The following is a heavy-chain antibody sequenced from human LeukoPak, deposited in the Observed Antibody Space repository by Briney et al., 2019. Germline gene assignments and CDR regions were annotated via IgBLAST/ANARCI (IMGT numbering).Heavy chain of an antibody. CDR1: GFTFSDYY. D-gene: IGHD5-18*01. Sequence: GGPLRLSCAASGFTFSDYYMSWIRQAPGKGLEWVSYISSSGSTIYYADSVKGRFTISRDNAKNSLYLQMNSLRAEDTAVYYCARGYSYGYTRAEGFDYWGQGTLVTVSS. CDR2: ISSSGSTI. CDR3: ARGYSYGYTRAEGFDY. V-gene: IGHV3-11*01. J-gene: IGHJ4*02.